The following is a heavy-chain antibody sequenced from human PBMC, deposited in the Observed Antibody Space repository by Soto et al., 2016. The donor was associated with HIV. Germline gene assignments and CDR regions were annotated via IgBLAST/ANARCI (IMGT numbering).Heavy chain of an antibody. D-gene: IGHD2-2*01. V-gene: IGHV1-69*10. CDR3: ARDDYNNKWYPRDSYYYYMTS. Sequence: QVQLVQSGAEVKKPGSSVKVSCRASGGTFSNSAISWVRQAPGQGLEWMGGVIPILGITDYAQKFQGRLTISADRSTSTAYMELSSLRSEDTAIYYCARDDYNNKWYPRDSYYYYMTSGAKGPRSPSP. CDR2: VIPILGIT. J-gene: IGHJ6*03. CDR1: GGTFSNSA.